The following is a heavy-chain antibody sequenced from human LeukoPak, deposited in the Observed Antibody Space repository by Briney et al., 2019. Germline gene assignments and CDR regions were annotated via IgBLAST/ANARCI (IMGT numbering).Heavy chain of an antibody. Sequence: SETLSLTCTVSGGSISSSSYYWGWIRQPPGKGLEWIGSIYYRGSTYYNPSLKSRVTISVDTSKNQFSLKLSSVTAADTAVYYCARRRMAEYYFDYWGQGTLVTVSS. CDR2: IYYRGST. D-gene: IGHD5-24*01. CDR1: GGSISSSSYY. J-gene: IGHJ4*02. CDR3: ARRRMAEYYFDY. V-gene: IGHV4-39*01.